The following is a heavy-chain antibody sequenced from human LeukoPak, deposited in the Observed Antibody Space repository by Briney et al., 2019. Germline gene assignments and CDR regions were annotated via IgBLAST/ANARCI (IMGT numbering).Heavy chain of an antibody. Sequence: GRSLRLSCAASGLTFSSYAMSWVRLAPGKGLEWVSSISASGISTYYEDSVRGRFTISRDNSESTLFLQMNSLRVEDTAVYFCAKERGVGATAGSLATFDNWGQGTLVTVSS. CDR2: ISASGIST. CDR1: GLTFSSYA. J-gene: IGHJ4*02. V-gene: IGHV3-23*01. D-gene: IGHD1-26*01. CDR3: AKERGVGATAGSLATFDN.